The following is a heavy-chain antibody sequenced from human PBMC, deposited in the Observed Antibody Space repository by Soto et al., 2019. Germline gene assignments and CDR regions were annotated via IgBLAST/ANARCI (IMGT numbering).Heavy chain of an antibody. V-gene: IGHV4-31*03. D-gene: IGHD1-26*01. CDR3: ARDPPFIVGATSFDY. CDR1: GGSISSGGYY. CDR2: IYYSGST. J-gene: IGHJ4*02. Sequence: SETLSLTCTVSGGSISSGGYYWSWIRQHPGKGLEWIGYIYYSGSTYYNPSLKSRVTISVDTSKNQFSLKLSSVTAADTAVYYCARDPPFIVGATSFDYWGQGTLVTVSS.